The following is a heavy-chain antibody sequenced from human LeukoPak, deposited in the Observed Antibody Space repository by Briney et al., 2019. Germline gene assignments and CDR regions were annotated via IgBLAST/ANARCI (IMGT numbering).Heavy chain of an antibody. Sequence: SETLSLTCTVFGDSVTGYFLNWVRQPPGKGLEWIGHIYKIGTTNYNPSLKSRLTISADTSKNQFSLQLRSVTAADTAVYYCVMGEGCRPDYGGQGPLVTVSS. CDR1: GDSVTGYF. D-gene: IGHD3-16*01. CDR3: VMGEGCRPDY. V-gene: IGHV4-59*02. CDR2: IYKIGTT. J-gene: IGHJ4*02.